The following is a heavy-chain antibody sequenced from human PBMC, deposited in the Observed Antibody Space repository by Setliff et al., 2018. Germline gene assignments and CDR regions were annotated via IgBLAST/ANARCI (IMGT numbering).Heavy chain of an antibody. Sequence: KPSETLSLTCTVSGGSIGSGTFYWTWLRQPAGKGLEWIGHIYSSGNINYNPSLVSRVTISIDTSKSQFSLRLSSVTAADTAVYYCARQRRIWNDLDYFDYWGQGTLVTVS. CDR3: ARQRRIWNDLDYFDY. V-gene: IGHV4-61*09. J-gene: IGHJ4*02. CDR2: IYSSGNI. D-gene: IGHD1-1*01. CDR1: GGSIGSGTFY.